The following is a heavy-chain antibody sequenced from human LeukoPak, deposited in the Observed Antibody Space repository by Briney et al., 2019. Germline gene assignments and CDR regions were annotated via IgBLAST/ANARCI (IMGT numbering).Heavy chain of an antibody. V-gene: IGHV1-18*01. CDR2: ISDDSGN. Sequence: ASVKVSCKTSGYTLRTYGITWVRQAPGQGLEWMGWISDDSGNKYAQKFQDRVTMTTDSSTRTIYMDLRSLTSDDTAVYYCARGPPVFGMFAFQSFFDYWGQGTLVTVSS. D-gene: IGHD3-10*02. J-gene: IGHJ4*02. CDR3: ARGPPVFGMFAFQSFFDY. CDR1: GYTLRTYG.